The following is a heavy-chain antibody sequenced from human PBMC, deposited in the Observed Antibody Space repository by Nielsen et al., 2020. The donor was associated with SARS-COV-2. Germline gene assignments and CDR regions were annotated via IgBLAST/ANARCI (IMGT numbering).Heavy chain of an antibody. V-gene: IGHV1-58*02. D-gene: IGHD2-15*01. CDR2: IVVGSGYT. Sequence: SVKVSCKASGFTFRSSAMQWVRQARGQRLEWIGWIVVGSGYTNYAQKFQERVTITRDMSTSTAYMELSNLRFDDTAIYYCAAESRWSGMDVWGQGTTVTVSS. J-gene: IGHJ6*02. CDR1: GFTFRSSA. CDR3: AAESRWSGMDV.